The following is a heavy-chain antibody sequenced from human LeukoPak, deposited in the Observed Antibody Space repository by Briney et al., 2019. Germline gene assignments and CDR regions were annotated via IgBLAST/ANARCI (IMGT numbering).Heavy chain of an antibody. CDR2: IYRSGST. CDR3: ARGDCSGSICYSPMDV. CDR1: GGSFSGYY. Sequence: PSETLSLTCAVYGGSFSGYYWSWIRQPPGKGLEWIGSIYRSGSTNYNPSLKSRVTISVDTSKNQFSLKVSSVTAADTAVYYCARGDCSGSICYSPMDVWGTGTTVTVSS. V-gene: IGHV4-34*01. D-gene: IGHD2-21*01. J-gene: IGHJ6*03.